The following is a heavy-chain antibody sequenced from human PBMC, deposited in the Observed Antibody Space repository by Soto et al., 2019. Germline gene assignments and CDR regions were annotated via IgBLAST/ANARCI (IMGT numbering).Heavy chain of an antibody. V-gene: IGHV2-5*02. CDR2: IYWDDDK. CDR3: ALTPLIAARPGVFDY. J-gene: IGHJ4*02. Sequence: QITLKESGPTLVKPTQTLTLTCPFSGFSLSTSGVGVGWIRQPPGKALEWLALIYWDDDKRYSPSLKSRLTITKDPSKNQVVLTMTNMDPVDTATYYCALTPLIAARPGVFDYWGQGTLVTVSS. CDR1: GFSLSTSGVG. D-gene: IGHD6-6*01.